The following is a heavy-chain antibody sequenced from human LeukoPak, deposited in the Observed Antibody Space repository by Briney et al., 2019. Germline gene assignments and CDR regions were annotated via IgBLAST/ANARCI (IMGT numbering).Heavy chain of an antibody. Sequence: GGSLRLFCAACGFLFSDYYMSWIRQAPGKGLGWVSYISSSVSTIYYADSVKGRFTISRDNAKNSLYLQMNSLRAEDTAVYYCARGYSSSSAFDYWGQGTLVTVSS. CDR1: GFLFSDYY. J-gene: IGHJ4*02. CDR2: ISSSVSTI. D-gene: IGHD6-6*01. CDR3: ARGYSSSSAFDY. V-gene: IGHV3-11*01.